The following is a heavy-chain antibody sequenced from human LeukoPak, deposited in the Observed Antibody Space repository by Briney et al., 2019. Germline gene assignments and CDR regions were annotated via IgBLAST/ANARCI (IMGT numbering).Heavy chain of an antibody. Sequence: KPSETLSLTCTVSGGSIRSYYWSWIRQPPGKGLEWIGYIYYSGSTNYNPSLESRVTISVDTSKNQCSLKLSSVTGADTAVYFCARSSQQSSTSYDYWGQGTLVIVSS. V-gene: IGHV4-59*01. D-gene: IGHD6-13*01. CDR1: GGSIRSYY. CDR3: ARSSQQSSTSYDY. CDR2: IYYSGST. J-gene: IGHJ4*02.